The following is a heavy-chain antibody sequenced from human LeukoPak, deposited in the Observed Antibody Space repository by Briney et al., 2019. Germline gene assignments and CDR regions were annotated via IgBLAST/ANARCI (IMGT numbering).Heavy chain of an antibody. D-gene: IGHD5-18*01. V-gene: IGHV6-1*01. CDR3: AREGYSYGYDLYYFDY. CDR1: GDIVSSNSAA. Sequence: LSQTLSLTCAISGDIVSSNSAAWNWIRQSPSRGLEWLGRTYYRSKWYNDYAVSVKSRITINPDTSKNQFSLQLNSVTPEDTAVYYCAREGYSYGYDLYYFDYWGQGTLVTVSS. CDR2: TYYRSKWYN. J-gene: IGHJ4*02.